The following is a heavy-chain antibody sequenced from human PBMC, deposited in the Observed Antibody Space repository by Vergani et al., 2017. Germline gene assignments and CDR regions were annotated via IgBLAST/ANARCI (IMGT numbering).Heavy chain of an antibody. V-gene: IGHV3-30*02. CDR2: IRDDGSNK. J-gene: IGHJ6*02. CDR1: GFTFSSYG. D-gene: IGHD3-10*01. CDR3: AKDRADLYYYGMDV. Sequence: QVQLVESGGGVVQPGGSLRLSCAASGFTFSSYGMHWVRQAPGKGLEWVAFIRDDGSNKYYADSVKGRFTISRDNSKNTLYLQMNSLRAEDTTVYYCAKDRADLYYYGMDVWGQGTTVTVSS.